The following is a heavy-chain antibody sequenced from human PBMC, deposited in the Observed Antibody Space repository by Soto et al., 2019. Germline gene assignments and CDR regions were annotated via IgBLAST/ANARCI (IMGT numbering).Heavy chain of an antibody. Sequence: GGSLRLSCAASGFTFSTFDMSWVRQPPGKGLEWVSVISGRDDSANYADSVKGRFTLSRDNSKNSMYLQMNSLRAEDTAVYYCAREVDRALVGSPHYFDYWGQGTLVTVSS. J-gene: IGHJ4*01. CDR1: GFTFSTFD. V-gene: IGHV3-23*01. D-gene: IGHD5-18*01. CDR2: ISGRDDSA. CDR3: AREVDRALVGSPHYFDY.